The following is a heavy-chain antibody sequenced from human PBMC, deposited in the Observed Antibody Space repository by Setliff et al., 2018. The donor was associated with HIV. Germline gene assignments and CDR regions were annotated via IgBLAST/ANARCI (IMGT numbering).Heavy chain of an antibody. CDR2: IKSKTDGGTT. Sequence: GGSLRLSCAASGFTFSTYPMSWVRQAPGKGLEWVGRIKSKTDGGTTDYAAPVKGRFTISRDDSKNTLYLQMNSLKTEDTAVYYCTAALQQQVVRWFDPWGQGTLVTVSS. V-gene: IGHV3-15*01. D-gene: IGHD6-13*01. CDR3: TAALQQQVVRWFDP. J-gene: IGHJ5*02. CDR1: GFTFSTYP.